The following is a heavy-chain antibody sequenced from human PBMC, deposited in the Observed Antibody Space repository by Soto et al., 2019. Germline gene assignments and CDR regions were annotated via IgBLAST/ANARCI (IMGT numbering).Heavy chain of an antibody. Sequence: GGSLRLSCAASGFTFSTHSMNWVRQAPGKGLEWISYITSSDVTMYADSVKGRFTISRDNAKNSLYLQMNSLRDEDTAVYFCVGEVAFQLIYWGQGTLVTVSS. V-gene: IGHV3-48*02. CDR1: GFTFSTHS. D-gene: IGHD2-2*01. CDR2: ITSSDVT. J-gene: IGHJ4*02. CDR3: VGEVAFQLIY.